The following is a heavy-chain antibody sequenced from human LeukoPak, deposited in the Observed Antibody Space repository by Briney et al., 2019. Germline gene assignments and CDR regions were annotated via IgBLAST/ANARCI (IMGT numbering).Heavy chain of an antibody. CDR2: ISSNGEST. CDR3: AKGSGTYQGPFDH. CDR1: GFSFEAYA. V-gene: IGHV3-9*01. D-gene: IGHD1-1*01. Sequence: GGSLRLSCTASGFSFEAYAMQWVRQVPGKGLQWVSGISSNGESTGYAGSVKGRFTISRDNAKNSLYLQMNFLRTEDKALYYCAKGSGTYQGPFDHWGQGILVTVSS. J-gene: IGHJ4*02.